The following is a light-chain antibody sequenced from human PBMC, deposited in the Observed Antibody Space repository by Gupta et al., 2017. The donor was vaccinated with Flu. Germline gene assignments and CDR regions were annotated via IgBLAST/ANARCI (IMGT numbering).Light chain of an antibody. J-gene: IGLJ2*01. V-gene: IGLV1-44*01. CDR1: SSSNGSTT. Sequence: TVSFTCAESSSSNGSTTVAWYQQDPGVAPRLLILDNNQRPAGVPARFSGSKSDNSASLSISGLQPDDEGDYYCTPFIDTRSGQVFGGGTKLPVL. CDR3: TPFIDTRSGQV. CDR2: DNN.